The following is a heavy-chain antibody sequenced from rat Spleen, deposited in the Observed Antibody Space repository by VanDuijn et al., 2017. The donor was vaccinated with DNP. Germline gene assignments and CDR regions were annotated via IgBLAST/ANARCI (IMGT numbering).Heavy chain of an antibody. CDR1: GFTFSSYW. CDR3: ARVQLGYYALDA. Sequence: EVQLVETGGGLVQPGRSLKLSCVASGFTFSSYWMYWIRQAPGKGLEWVASIKTDGGSTYYSDSVKGRVTISRVKAEKTVYLQMKSLRSEDTATYYCARVQLGYYALDAWGQGTSVTVSS. D-gene: IGHD5-1*01. V-gene: IGHV5-58*01. J-gene: IGHJ4*01. CDR2: IKTDGGST.